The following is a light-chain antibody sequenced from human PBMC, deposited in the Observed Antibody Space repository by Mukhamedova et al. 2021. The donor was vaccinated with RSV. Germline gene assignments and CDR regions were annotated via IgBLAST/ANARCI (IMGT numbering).Light chain of an antibody. Sequence: GDRVVITCRASESINLWLAWYQQKPGRAPHLLIYKASNLGSGVPARFSGSGSGTEYTLTIRCLQPADLGTYYCQQYSVYPYTFGQG. V-gene: IGKV1-5*03. CDR2: KAS. J-gene: IGKJ2*01. CDR1: ESINLW. CDR3: QQYSVYPYT.